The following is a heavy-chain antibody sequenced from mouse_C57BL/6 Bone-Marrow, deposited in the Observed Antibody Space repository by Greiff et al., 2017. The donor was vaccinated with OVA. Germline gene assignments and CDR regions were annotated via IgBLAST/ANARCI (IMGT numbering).Heavy chain of an antibody. V-gene: IGHV14-3*01. D-gene: IGHD1-1*01. Sequence: EVQLQESVAELVRPGASVKLSCTASGFNIKNTYMHWVKQRPEQGLEWIGRIDPANGNTKYAPKFQGKATITADTSSNTAYLQLSSLTSEDTAIYYCARPHFTTVVATDWYFDVWGTGTTVTVSS. CDR1: GFNIKNTY. CDR2: IDPANGNT. J-gene: IGHJ1*03. CDR3: ARPHFTTVVATDWYFDV.